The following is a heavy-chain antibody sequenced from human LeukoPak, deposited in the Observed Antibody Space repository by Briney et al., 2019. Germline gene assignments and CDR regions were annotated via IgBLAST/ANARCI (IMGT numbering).Heavy chain of an antibody. Sequence: GGSLRLSCAASGFTFSSYEMNWVRQAPGKGLEWVSAISGSGGSTYYADSVKGRFTISRDNSKNTLYLQMNSLRAEDTAVYYCAKEETYYYDSSGYLFDYWGQGTLVTVSS. V-gene: IGHV3-23*01. J-gene: IGHJ4*02. CDR3: AKEETYYYDSSGYLFDY. CDR2: ISGSGGST. D-gene: IGHD3-22*01. CDR1: GFTFSSYE.